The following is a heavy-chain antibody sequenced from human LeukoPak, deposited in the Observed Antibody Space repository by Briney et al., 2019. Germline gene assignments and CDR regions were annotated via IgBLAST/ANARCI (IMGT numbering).Heavy chain of an antibody. V-gene: IGHV4-61*08. J-gene: IGHJ4*02. CDR2: IYYSGST. CDR3: ARVESGVVRGVIRRLSLDY. Sequence: SETLSLTCTVSGGSISRGGYYWSWIRQPPGKGLEWIGYIYYSGSTNYNPSLKSRVTISVDTSKNQFSLKLSSVTAADTAVYYCARVESGVVRGVIRRLSLDYWGQGTLVTVSS. D-gene: IGHD3-10*01. CDR1: GGSISRGGYY.